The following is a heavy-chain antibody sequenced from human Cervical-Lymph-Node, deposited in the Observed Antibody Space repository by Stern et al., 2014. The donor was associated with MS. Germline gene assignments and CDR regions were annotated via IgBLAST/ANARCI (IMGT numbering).Heavy chain of an antibody. V-gene: IGHV5-51*01. J-gene: IGHJ4*02. CDR1: GYTFTSYW. CDR3: ARQRYFDY. Sequence: ELQLVESGPEVKRPGESLKSSCQASGYTFTSYWIGWVRQMPGKGLEWIAIIFPGGSDIRSSPSFQGQVTISADKSSSTAYLQWNNLKASDTAIYYCARQRYFDYWGQGTLVTVSS. CDR2: IFPGGSDI.